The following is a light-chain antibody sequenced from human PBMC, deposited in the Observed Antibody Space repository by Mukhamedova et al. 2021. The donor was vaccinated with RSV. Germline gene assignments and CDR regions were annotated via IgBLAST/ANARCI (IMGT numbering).Light chain of an antibody. J-gene: IGLJ2*01. CDR3: QAWDINTVV. CDR2: QDM. Sequence: GQTASITCFGDKLGDEYVSWYQQKPGQSPAAVVHQDMKRPSGVPKRFSGSRSGNTATLTISGTQAFDEAVYYCQAWDINTVVFG. CDR1: KLGDEY. V-gene: IGLV3-1*01.